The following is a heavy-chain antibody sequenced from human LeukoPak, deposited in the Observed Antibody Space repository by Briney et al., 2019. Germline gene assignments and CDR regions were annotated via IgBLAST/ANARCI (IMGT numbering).Heavy chain of an antibody. V-gene: IGHV3-48*01. CDR1: GFTFSSYS. J-gene: IGHJ6*03. Sequence: GGSLRLSCAASGFTFSSYSMNWVRQAPGKGLEWVSYISSSSSSIYHADSVKGRFTISRDNAKNSLYLQMNSLRAEDTAVYHCAREGQLYYYYYMDVWGKGTTVTVSS. CDR3: AREGQLYYYYYMDV. D-gene: IGHD1-1*01. CDR2: ISSSSSSI.